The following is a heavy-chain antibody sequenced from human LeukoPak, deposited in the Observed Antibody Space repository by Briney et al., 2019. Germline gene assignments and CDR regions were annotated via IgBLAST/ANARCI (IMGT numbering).Heavy chain of an antibody. J-gene: IGHJ4*02. CDR3: ANVEAMNYYGSASPYSPN. CDR1: GDSVSSNSAA. Sequence: SQTLSLTCAISGDSVSSNSAAWSWIGQSPSRGLEWLGRTYYRSKWYNDYAVSVKSRITINPDTSKNQFSLQLNSVTPEDTALYYCANVEAMNYYGSASPYSPNWGQGTLVTVSS. D-gene: IGHD3-10*01. V-gene: IGHV6-1*01. CDR2: TYYRSKWYN.